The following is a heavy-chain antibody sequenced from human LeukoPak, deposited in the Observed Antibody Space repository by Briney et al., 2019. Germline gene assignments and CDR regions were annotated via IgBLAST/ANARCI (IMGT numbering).Heavy chain of an antibody. V-gene: IGHV3-30*07. CDR1: GFTFSNYA. CDR3: ARGGSSWSPYFDY. J-gene: IGHJ4*02. CDR2: IWYDGSNK. Sequence: GGSLRLSCAASGFTFSNYAMHWVRQAPGKGLEWVAVIWYDGSNKYYADSVKGRFTISRDNSKNTLYLQMNSLRAEDTAVYYCARGGSSWSPYFDYWGQGTLVTVSS. D-gene: IGHD6-13*01.